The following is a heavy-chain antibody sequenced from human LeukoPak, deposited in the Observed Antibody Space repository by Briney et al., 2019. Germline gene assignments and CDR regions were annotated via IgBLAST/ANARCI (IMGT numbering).Heavy chain of an antibody. Sequence: GGSLRLSCAASGFTFSDYWMTWLRQAPGKGLEWVANIRRDGSQKNYADSVKGRFTISRDNAANTLFLQMSSLRAEDTAVYYCAREKDDHGDPGPLDAWGQGDLVTVSS. D-gene: IGHD4-17*01. J-gene: IGHJ5*02. CDR3: AREKDDHGDPGPLDA. CDR1: GFTFSDYW. V-gene: IGHV3-7*01. CDR2: IRRDGSQK.